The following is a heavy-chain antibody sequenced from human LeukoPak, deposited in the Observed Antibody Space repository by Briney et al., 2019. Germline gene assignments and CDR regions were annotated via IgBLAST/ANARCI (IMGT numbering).Heavy chain of an antibody. J-gene: IGHJ3*02. D-gene: IGHD5-12*01. CDR2: IIPILGIA. V-gene: IGHV1-69*04. CDR1: GGTFSSYA. CDR3: ARGGGYDRGDAFDI. Sequence: ASVKVSCKASGGTFSSYAISWVRQAPGQGLEWMGRIIPILGIANYAQKFQGRVTITADKSTSTAYMELSSLRSEDTAVYYCARGGGYDRGDAFDIWGQGTLVTVSS.